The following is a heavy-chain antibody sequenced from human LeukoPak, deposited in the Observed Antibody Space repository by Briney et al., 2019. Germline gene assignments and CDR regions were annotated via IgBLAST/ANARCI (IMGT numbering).Heavy chain of an antibody. CDR2: INHSGST. CDR3: ARAVAGTGYVYNY. J-gene: IGHJ4*02. D-gene: IGHD6-19*01. V-gene: IGHV4-34*01. Sequence: PSETLSLTCAVYGGSFSGYYWSWIRQPPGKGLERIGEINHSGSTNYNPSLKSRVTISVDTSKNQFSLKLSSVTAADTAVYYCARAVAGTGYVYNYWGQGTLVTVSS. CDR1: GGSFSGYY.